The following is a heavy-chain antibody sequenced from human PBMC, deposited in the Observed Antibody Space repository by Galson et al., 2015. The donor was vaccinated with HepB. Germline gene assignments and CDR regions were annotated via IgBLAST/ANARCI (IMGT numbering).Heavy chain of an antibody. J-gene: IGHJ3*02. V-gene: IGHV1-2*02. CDR1: GYTFTGDY. Sequence: SVKVSCKASGYTFTGDYMHWVRQAPGQGLEWMGWINPNSGGTNYAQKFQGRVTMTRDTSISTAYMELSRLRSDDTAVYYCARNSHDSTGYSLTSGGASDIWGQGTMVTVS. D-gene: IGHD3-22*01. CDR2: INPNSGGT. CDR3: ARNSHDSTGYSLTSGGASDI.